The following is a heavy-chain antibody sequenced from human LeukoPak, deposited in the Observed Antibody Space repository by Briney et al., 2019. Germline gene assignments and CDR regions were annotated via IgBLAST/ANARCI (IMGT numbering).Heavy chain of an antibody. CDR1: GGSFSGYY. J-gene: IGHJ4*02. V-gene: IGHV4-34*01. CDR3: ARHRYSSGWYDY. Sequence: SETLSLTCAVYGGSFSGYYWSWIRQPPGKGLEWIGEINHSGSTNYNPSLKSRVTISVDPSKNQFSLKLSSVTAADAAVYYCARHRYSSGWYDYWGQGTLVTVSS. D-gene: IGHD6-13*01. CDR2: INHSGST.